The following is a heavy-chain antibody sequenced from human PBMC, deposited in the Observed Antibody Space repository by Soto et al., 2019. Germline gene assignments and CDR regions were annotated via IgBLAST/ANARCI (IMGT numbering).Heavy chain of an antibody. Sequence: ASVKVSCKTCGYTFSNYGITWVRQAPGQPLEWLGWISLYSDGTNYAQKFQGRVSMTTDTSTTTAYMELRSLRSDDTAVYYCARVVPGAAAWFGPWGQATLVTVSS. J-gene: IGHJ5*02. CDR2: ISLYSDGT. CDR3: ARVVPGAAAWFGP. D-gene: IGHD2-2*01. V-gene: IGHV1-18*01. CDR1: GYTFSNYG.